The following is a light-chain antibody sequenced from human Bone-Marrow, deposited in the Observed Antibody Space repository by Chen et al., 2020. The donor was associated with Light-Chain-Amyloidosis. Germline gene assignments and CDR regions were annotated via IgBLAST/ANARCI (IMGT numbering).Light chain of an antibody. J-gene: IGLJ3*02. Sequence: SYVLTQPSSVSVAPGQTATIACGGNNIGSTSVHWYQQTPGQAPRLVVYDDSDRPSGIPERLSGANSGNTATLAISRVEAGDEAVYYCQVWDRSSDRPVFGGGTKLTVL. CDR3: QVWDRSSDRPV. CDR1: NIGSTS. V-gene: IGLV3-21*02. CDR2: DDS.